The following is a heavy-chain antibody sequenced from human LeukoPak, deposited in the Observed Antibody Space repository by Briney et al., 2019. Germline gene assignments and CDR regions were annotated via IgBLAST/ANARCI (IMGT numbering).Heavy chain of an antibody. Sequence: QPGGSLRLSCAASGFTVGTNYMSWVRQAPGKGLEWVSLIYSGSSTYYADSVKGRFTISRDNSKNTLYLQMNSLRAEDTAVYYCAKMMAEYSSSGVDYWGQGTLVTVSS. CDR2: IYSGSST. CDR1: GFTVGTNY. CDR3: AKMMAEYSSSGVDY. V-gene: IGHV3-53*01. J-gene: IGHJ4*02. D-gene: IGHD6-6*01.